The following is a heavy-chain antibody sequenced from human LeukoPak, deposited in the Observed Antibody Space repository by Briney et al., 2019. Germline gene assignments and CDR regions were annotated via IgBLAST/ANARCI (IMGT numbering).Heavy chain of an antibody. D-gene: IGHD2-15*01. Sequence: SETLSLTCTVSGGSISSHYWHWIRQPPGKGLEWSGYISYSGSTNYNPSLTSRVTMSLDTSKNHFSLKLTSVTAANTAVYYCARLLGYCSGGSCYPRWFAPWGQGTLVTVSS. J-gene: IGHJ5*02. CDR3: ARLLGYCSGGSCYPRWFAP. CDR2: ISYSGST. V-gene: IGHV4-59*08. CDR1: GGSISSHY.